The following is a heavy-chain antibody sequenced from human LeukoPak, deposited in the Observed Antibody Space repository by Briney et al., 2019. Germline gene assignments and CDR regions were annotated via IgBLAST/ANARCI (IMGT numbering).Heavy chain of an antibody. D-gene: IGHD5-24*01. Sequence: ETLSLTCTVSGGSISNTSYYWGWIRQPPGKGLEWVSAISGSGGNTFYADSVKGRFTISRDNSKNTLYLQVNSLRAADTAIYYCAKVQEMDTILPPFHYWGQGTLVTVSS. J-gene: IGHJ4*02. CDR2: ISGSGGNT. CDR3: AKVQEMDTILPPFHY. V-gene: IGHV3-23*01. CDR1: GGSISNTSYY.